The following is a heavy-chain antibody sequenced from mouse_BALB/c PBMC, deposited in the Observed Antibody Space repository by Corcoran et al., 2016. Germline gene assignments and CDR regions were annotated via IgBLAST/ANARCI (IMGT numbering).Heavy chain of an antibody. CDR3: ARRDYDYDDY. D-gene: IGHD2-4*01. J-gene: IGHJ2*01. Sequence: EVQLQQSGPELVKPGASVKISCKASGYSFTGYYMHWVKQSHVKGLEWIGRINPYNGATSYNQNFKDKASLTVDKSSSTAYMEIHSLTSEDSAVYYCARRDYDYDDYWGQGTTLTVSS. V-gene: IGHV1-26*01. CDR1: GYSFTGYY. CDR2: INPYNGAT.